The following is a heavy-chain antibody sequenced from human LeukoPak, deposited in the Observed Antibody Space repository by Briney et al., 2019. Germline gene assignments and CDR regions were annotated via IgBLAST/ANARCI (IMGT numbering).Heavy chain of an antibody. J-gene: IGHJ4*02. CDR2: IIPIFGTA. CDR1: GGTFSSYA. CDR3: ARGGGGLAY. Sequence: ASVKVSCKASGGTFSSYAISWVRQAPGQGLEWMGGIIPIFGTANYAQKFQGRVTMTRDTSISTAYMELTSLTSDDTAVYFCARGGGGLAYWGPGTLVTVSS. D-gene: IGHD2-15*01. V-gene: IGHV1-69*05.